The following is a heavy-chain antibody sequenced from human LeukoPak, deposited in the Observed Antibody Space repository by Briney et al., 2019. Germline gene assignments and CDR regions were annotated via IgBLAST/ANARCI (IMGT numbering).Heavy chain of an antibody. Sequence: PSETLSLTCTVSGGSISSSSYYWGWIRQPPGKGLEWIGRIYYSGSTYYNPSLKSRVTISVDTSKNQFSLKLSSVTAADTAVYYCARPGVGSGRYGAFDIWGQGTMVTVSS. CDR2: IYYSGST. CDR3: ARPGVGSGRYGAFDI. J-gene: IGHJ3*02. CDR1: GGSISSSSYY. V-gene: IGHV4-39*07. D-gene: IGHD5-18*01.